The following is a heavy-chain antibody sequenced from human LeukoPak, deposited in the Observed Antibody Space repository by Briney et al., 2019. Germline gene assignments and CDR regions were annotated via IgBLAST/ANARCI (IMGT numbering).Heavy chain of an antibody. V-gene: IGHV3-23*01. CDR2: ISGSGSST. CDR1: GFTLSSYA. J-gene: IGHJ3*02. D-gene: IGHD3-22*01. CDR3: AKDLSGYSHDAFDI. Sequence: PGGSLRLSCAASGFTLSSYAMSWVRQAPGKGLEWVSAISGSGSSTYYAHSVTGRFTISRDNSKNTLYLQMNSLRAEDTAVYYCAKDLSGYSHDAFDIWGQGTMVTVSS.